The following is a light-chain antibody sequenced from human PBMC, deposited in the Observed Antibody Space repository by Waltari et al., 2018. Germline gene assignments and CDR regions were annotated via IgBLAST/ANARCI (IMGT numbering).Light chain of an antibody. Sequence: EIVLTQSPGTLSLSPGDRATLSCRASQSVGRSLVWYQQKPGQAPRLTVYEGSSRATGIADRFSGSVYRTDFSLTISRLEPEDFACYYCQHNVRLPETFGQGTRVDIK. J-gene: IGKJ1*01. V-gene: IGKV3-20*01. CDR1: QSVGRS. CDR3: QHNVRLPET. CDR2: EGS.